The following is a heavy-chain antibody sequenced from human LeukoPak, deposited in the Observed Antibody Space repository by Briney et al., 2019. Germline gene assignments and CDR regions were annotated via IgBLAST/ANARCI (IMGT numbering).Heavy chain of an antibody. CDR1: GGSISSGDYY. Sequence: SETLSLTCTVSGGSISSGDYYWSWIRQPPGKGLEWIGYIYYSGSTYYNPSLKSRVTISVDTSKNQFSLKLSSVTAADTAVYYCAREEEYSNSLDYWGQGTLVTVSS. CDR3: AREEEYSNSLDY. CDR2: IYYSGST. V-gene: IGHV4-30-4*08. D-gene: IGHD6-6*01. J-gene: IGHJ4*02.